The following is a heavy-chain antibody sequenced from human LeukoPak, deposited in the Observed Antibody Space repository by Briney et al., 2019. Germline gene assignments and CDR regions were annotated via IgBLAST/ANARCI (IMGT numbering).Heavy chain of an antibody. J-gene: IGHJ4*02. Sequence: SDTLSLTCAVSDYSISSNNWWGWIRQPPGKGLEWIGYIYYSGSTNYNPSLKSRVTISVDTSKNQFSLKLSSVTAADTAVYYCARGRISSGWFAHFDYWGQGTLVTVSS. CDR1: DYSISSNNW. D-gene: IGHD6-19*01. CDR2: IYYSGST. V-gene: IGHV4-28*03. CDR3: ARGRISSGWFAHFDY.